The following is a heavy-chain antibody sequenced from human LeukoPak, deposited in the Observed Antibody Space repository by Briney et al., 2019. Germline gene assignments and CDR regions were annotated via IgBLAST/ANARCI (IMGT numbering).Heavy chain of an antibody. D-gene: IGHD2-2*01. J-gene: IGHJ5*02. CDR3: ARDGCSGPSCHGNWFDP. CDR1: GGSISSGSYF. CDR2: IHYSGST. V-gene: IGHV4-31*03. Sequence: PSETLSLTCTVSGGSISSGSYFWSWIRQHPGKGPEWIGYIHYSGSTYNNPSLKSRVIISVDTSKNQLSLKLSSVTAADTAVYYCARDGCSGPSCHGNWFDPWGQGTLVTVSS.